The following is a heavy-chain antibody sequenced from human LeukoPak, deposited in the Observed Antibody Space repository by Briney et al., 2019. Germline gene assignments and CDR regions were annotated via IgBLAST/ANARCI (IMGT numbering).Heavy chain of an antibody. D-gene: IGHD3-3*01. V-gene: IGHV4-38-2*02. CDR2: IHHSGST. CDR3: ARDHLDYDFWSGSASYYYYMDV. CDR1: GYSISSGYY. Sequence: SETLSLTCTVSGYSISSGYYWGWIRQPPGKGLEWIGSIHHSGSTYYNPSLKSRVTISVDTSKNQFSLKLSSVTAADTAVYYCARDHLDYDFWSGSASYYYYMDVWGKGTTVTVSS. J-gene: IGHJ6*03.